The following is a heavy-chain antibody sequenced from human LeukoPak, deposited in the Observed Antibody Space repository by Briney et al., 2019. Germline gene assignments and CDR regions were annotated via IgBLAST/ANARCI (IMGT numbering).Heavy chain of an antibody. Sequence: GGSLRLSCAASGFTVSSNYMSWVRQAPGKGLEWVSVNYSGGSTYYADSVKGRFTISRDNSKNTLYLQMNSLRVEDTAFYYCAKDNRRHYTSGPNPDSLHWGQGALVTVSS. J-gene: IGHJ4*02. V-gene: IGHV3-53*01. CDR2: NYSGGST. D-gene: IGHD6-19*01. CDR3: AKDNRRHYTSGPNPDSLH. CDR1: GFTVSSNY.